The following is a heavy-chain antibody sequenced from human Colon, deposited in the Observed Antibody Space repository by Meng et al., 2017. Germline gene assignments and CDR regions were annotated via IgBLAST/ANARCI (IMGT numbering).Heavy chain of an antibody. D-gene: IGHD6-19*01. CDR1: GYTFTSHY. Sequence: ASVKVSCKASGYTFTSHYMHWLRQAPGQGLEWMGFISHDGGTTGSAQRFQGRVTVTRDTSTSTLYMEVSSLRSEDTAVYYCAREAPVAAKNFDYWGQGTLVTVSS. CDR3: AREAPVAAKNFDY. CDR2: ISHDGGTT. V-gene: IGHV1-46*01. J-gene: IGHJ4*02.